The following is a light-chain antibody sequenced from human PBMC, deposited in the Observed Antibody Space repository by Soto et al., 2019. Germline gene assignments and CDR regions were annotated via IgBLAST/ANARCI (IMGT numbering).Light chain of an antibody. V-gene: IGLV2-14*01. J-gene: IGLJ2*01. CDR1: SSDVGGYNY. CDR3: SSYTSSISVI. CDR2: EVS. Sequence: QSALTQPASVSGSPGQSITISCTGTSSDVGGYNYVSWYQQHPGKAPKLMIYEVSSRPSGISTRFSGSKSGNTASLTISGLQAEDEADYYCSSYTSSISVIFGGGTKVTVL.